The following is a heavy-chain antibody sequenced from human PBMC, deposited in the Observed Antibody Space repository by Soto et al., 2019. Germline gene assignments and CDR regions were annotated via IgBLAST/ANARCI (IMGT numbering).Heavy chain of an antibody. J-gene: IGHJ4*02. CDR3: ARARYYYDSSGPTLVPFDY. V-gene: IGHV3-53*01. Sequence: PGGSLRLSCAASGFTVSSNYMSWVRQAPGKGLEWVSVIYSGGSTYYADSVKGRFTISRDNSKNTLYLQMNSLRAEDTAVYYCARARYYYDSSGPTLVPFDYWGQGTLVTVSS. CDR1: GFTVSSNY. CDR2: IYSGGST. D-gene: IGHD3-22*01.